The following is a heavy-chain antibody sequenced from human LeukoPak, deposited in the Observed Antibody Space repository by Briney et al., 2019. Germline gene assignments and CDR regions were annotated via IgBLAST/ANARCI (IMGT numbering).Heavy chain of an antibody. J-gene: IGHJ5*02. CDR2: IYHSGST. D-gene: IGHD2-2*01. CDR3: ARNIVVVPGAIDSVWFDP. CDR1: GYSISTGYY. Sequence: SETLSLTCTVSGYSISTGYYWGWIRQPPGKGLEWIGSIYHSGSTYYNPSLKTRVTISVDTSKDQFSLKLSSVTAADTAVYYCARNIVVVPGAIDSVWFDPWGQGTLVTVSS. V-gene: IGHV4-38-2*02.